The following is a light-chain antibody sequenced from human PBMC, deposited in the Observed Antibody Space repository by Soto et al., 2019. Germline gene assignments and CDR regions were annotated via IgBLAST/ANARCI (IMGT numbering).Light chain of an antibody. CDR1: QSITSD. V-gene: IGKV3-15*01. CDR2: DAS. CDR3: QQYNRWPPIT. Sequence: EIVMTQSPGTLSVSPGERATLSCRASQSITSDLAWYQQKPGQAPRLLIYDASTRATGVPARFSGSGSGTEFTLTISSLQSEDSAVYYCQQYNRWPPITFGQGTKVDI. J-gene: IGKJ1*01.